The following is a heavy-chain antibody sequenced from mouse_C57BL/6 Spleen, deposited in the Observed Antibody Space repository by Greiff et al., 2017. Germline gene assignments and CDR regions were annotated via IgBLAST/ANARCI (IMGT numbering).Heavy chain of an antibody. D-gene: IGHD2-3*01. J-gene: IGHJ4*01. CDR3: ARKRLLPHAMDY. CDR1: GYTFTDYN. CDR2: INPNNGGT. Sequence: EVKLMESGPELVKPGASVKIPCKASGYTFTDYNMDWVKQSHGKSLEWIGDINPNNGGTIYNQKFKGKATLTVDKSSSTAYMELRSLTSEDTAVYYCARKRLLPHAMDYWGQETSVTVSS. V-gene: IGHV1-18*01.